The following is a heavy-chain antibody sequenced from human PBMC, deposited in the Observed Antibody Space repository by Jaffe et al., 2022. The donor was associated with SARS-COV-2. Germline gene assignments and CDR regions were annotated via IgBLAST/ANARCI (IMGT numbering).Heavy chain of an antibody. V-gene: IGHV3-23*04. D-gene: IGHD5-18*01. CDR3: AKSRGYTREASDF. J-gene: IGHJ4*02. CDR2: ISASGYIT. Sequence: EVQLVESGGGLVQRGGSLRLSCQASGFNSNNYAMSWVRQAPGKGLEWVSTISASGYITDYADSVKGRFNISRDKSKSTVFLQMNSLRAEDTARYYCAKSRGYTREASDFWGQGTLVTVSS. CDR1: GFNSNNYA.